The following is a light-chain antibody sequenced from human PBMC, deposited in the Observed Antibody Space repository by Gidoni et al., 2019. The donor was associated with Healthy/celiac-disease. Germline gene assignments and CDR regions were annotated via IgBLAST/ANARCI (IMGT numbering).Light chain of an antibody. J-gene: IGKJ4*01. V-gene: IGKV1-39*01. CDR2: AAS. CDR3: QQSYSTPRT. CDR1: QSISSY. Sequence: DIQMTQPPSSLSASGGDRVTITCRASQSISSYLNWYQQKPGKAPKLLVYAASRLQSGVPSRFSGSGSGTDFTLTISSLQPEDFATYYCQQSYSTPRTFGGGTKVEIK.